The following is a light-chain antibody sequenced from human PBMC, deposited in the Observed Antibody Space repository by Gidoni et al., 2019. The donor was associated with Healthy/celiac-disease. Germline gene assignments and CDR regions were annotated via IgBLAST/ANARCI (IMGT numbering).Light chain of an antibody. CDR1: QSVSSN. J-gene: IGKJ2*01. CDR3: QQYNNWPLYT. V-gene: IGKV3-15*01. Sequence: EIVMTQSPATLSVSPGERATLSCRASQSVSSNLAWYQQKPGQAPRLLIYGAPTRATGIPARFSGSGSGTEFTLTISSLQSEDFAVYYCQQYNNWPLYTFXQXTKLXIK. CDR2: GAP.